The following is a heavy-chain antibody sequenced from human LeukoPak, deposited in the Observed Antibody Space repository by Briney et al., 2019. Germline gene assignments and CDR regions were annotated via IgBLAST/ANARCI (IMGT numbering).Heavy chain of an antibody. CDR1: GDSVRNDFYY. J-gene: IGHJ4*02. D-gene: IGHD4-23*01. CDR3: ARGLAPTGGNSACFDY. Sequence: SETLSLTCSVSGDSVRNDFYYWGWIRQPPGKGLEWVACLSHAGNTWYNPSLESRLSISVDTSKNQFSLKFSSVTPEDTAVYYCARGLAPTGGNSACFDYWAQGTLVTVSS. CDR2: LSHAGNT. V-gene: IGHV4-39*01.